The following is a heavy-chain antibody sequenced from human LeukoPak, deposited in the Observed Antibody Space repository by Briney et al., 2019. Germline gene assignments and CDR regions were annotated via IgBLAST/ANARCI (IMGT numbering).Heavy chain of an antibody. CDR2: INPNSGGT. V-gene: IGHV1-2*02. CDR3: ARSNRPYDSSGYSVTAAFDY. CDR1: GYTFAGYY. J-gene: IGHJ4*02. Sequence: GASVKVSCKASGYTFAGYYVHWVRQAPGQGLEWMGWINPNSGGTNYAQKFQGRVTMTRDTSISTACMELSRLRSDDTAVYYCARSNRPYDSSGYSVTAAFDYWGQGTLVTVSS. D-gene: IGHD3-22*01.